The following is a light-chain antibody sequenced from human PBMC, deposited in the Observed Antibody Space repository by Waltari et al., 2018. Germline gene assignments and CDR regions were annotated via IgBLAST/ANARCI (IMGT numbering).Light chain of an antibody. J-gene: IGKJ3*01. CDR1: QSILYSANNKNY. CDR3: QQYYNTPFT. V-gene: IGKV4-1*01. Sequence: DIVMTQSPDSLGVSLGERATINCKSSQSILYSANNKNYLAWYQQKSGQPPKLLFSWASTRKSGVPDRFSGSGSGTDFTLSISSLQAEDVAVYYCQQYYNTPFTFGPGTKVDLK. CDR2: WAS.